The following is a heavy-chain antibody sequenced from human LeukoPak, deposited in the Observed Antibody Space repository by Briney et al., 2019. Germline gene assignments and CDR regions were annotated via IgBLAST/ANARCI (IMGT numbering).Heavy chain of an antibody. CDR1: GGTFSSYA. D-gene: IGHD6-13*01. CDR3: ARGGIAAAGSLDY. CDR2: IIPIFGTA. J-gene: IGHJ4*02. Sequence: SVKVSCKASGGTFSSYAISWVRQAPGQGLEWMGGIIPIFGTANYAQKFQGRVAITADESTSTAYMELSSLRSEDTAVYYCARGGIAAAGSLDYWGQGTLVTVSS. V-gene: IGHV1-69*01.